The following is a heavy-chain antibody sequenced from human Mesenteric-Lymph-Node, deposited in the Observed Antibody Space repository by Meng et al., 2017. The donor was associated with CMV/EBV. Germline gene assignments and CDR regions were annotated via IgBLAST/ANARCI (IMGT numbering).Heavy chain of an antibody. CDR1: GFTFGDYA. J-gene: IGHJ4*02. D-gene: IGHD3-9*01. Sequence: GGSLRLSCTTSGFTFGDYAMSWVRQAPGKGLEWVGFIRSKGYGGTTEYAASVKGRFTISRDDSKSIAYLQMNSLKTEDTAVYYCTRGYYDILTGYYCDYWGQGTLVTVSS. CDR3: TRGYYDILTGYYCDY. V-gene: IGHV3-49*04. CDR2: IRSKGYGGTT.